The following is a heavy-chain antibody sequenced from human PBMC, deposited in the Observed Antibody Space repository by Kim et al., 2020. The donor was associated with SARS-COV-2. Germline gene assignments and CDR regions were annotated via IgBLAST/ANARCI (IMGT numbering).Heavy chain of an antibody. CDR2: XSGSGSSI. CDR3: XRDRYXDFSFXY. D-gene: IGHD4-17*01. CDR1: GFTFSTYS. Sequence: GGSLRLSCAASGFTFSTYSMNWVRQAPGKGLEWVSYXSGSGSSIYYADSVKGRXXISRXXAKNSXYLQXNSLRDEDTXVYYWXRDRYXDFSFXYWGQGTLVTVSS. J-gene: IGHJ4*02. V-gene: IGHV3-48*02.